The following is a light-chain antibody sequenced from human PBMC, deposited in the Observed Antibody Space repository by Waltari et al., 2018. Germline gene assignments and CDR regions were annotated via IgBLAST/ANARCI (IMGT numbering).Light chain of an antibody. J-gene: IGLJ3*02. Sequence: QSALTQPASVSGSPGQSITISCTGTSSDVGGYNYVSWYQQHPGKAPKRTIYEVSNRPLVGSHRFSGSNAGNKDSLTISGLQAEDEGDYYCSSYTSSSTWVFGVGTKLTVL. CDR3: SSYTSSSTWV. CDR1: SSDVGGYNY. CDR2: EVS. V-gene: IGLV2-14*01.